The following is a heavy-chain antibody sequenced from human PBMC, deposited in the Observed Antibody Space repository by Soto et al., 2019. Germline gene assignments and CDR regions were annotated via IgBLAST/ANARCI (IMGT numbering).Heavy chain of an antibody. V-gene: IGHV4-59*01. CDR1: GGSISSYY. CDR2: IYYSGST. CDR3: ARSYSNYQSKDIFDY. Sequence: QVQLQESGPGLVKPSETLSLTCTVSGGSISSYYWSWIRQPPGKGLEWIGYIYYSGSTNYNPSLKSRVTISVDTSKNQFSLKLSSVTAADTAVYYCARSYSNYQSKDIFDYWGQGTLVTVSS. D-gene: IGHD4-4*01. J-gene: IGHJ4*02.